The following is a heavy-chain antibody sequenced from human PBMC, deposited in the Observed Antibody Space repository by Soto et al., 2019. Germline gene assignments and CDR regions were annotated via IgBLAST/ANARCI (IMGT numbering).Heavy chain of an antibody. CDR2: IGGVTDYA. V-gene: IGHV3-11*06. Sequence: QVQLVESGGGLVKPGGSLRLSCAASGVSFSDYYMIWMRQAPGKGLEWISYIGGVTDYANYADSVRGRFTISRDKTKKVVLLQMSSLRAEDTAVYYCARYASLSGADHWGQGTLVIVSS. CDR3: ARYASLSGADH. J-gene: IGHJ4*02. D-gene: IGHD2-2*01. CDR1: GVSFSDYY.